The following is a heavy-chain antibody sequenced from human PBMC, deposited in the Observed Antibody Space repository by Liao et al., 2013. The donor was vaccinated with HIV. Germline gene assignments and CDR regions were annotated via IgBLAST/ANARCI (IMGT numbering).Heavy chain of an antibody. CDR3: ARGSRLRLGLVDY. V-gene: IGHV4-34*01. Sequence: QVQLQQWGAGLLKPSETLSLTCAVYGGSFSGYYWSWIRQPPGKGLEWIGEINHSGSTNYNPSLKSRVTISVDTSKNQFSLKLSSVTAADTAVYYCARGSRLRLGLVDYWGQGTLVNVST. D-gene: IGHD3-16*01. CDR2: INHSGST. CDR1: GGSFSGYY. J-gene: IGHJ4*02.